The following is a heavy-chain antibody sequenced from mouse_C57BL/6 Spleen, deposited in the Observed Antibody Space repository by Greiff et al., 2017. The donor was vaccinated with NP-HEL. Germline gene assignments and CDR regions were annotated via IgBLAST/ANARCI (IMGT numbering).Heavy chain of an antibody. CDR2: IYPSDSET. J-gene: IGHJ2*01. Sequence: QVQLQQSGAELVRPGSSVKLSCKASGYTFTSYWMDWVKQRPGQGLEWIGNIYPSDSETHYNQKFKDKATLTVDKSSSTAYMQLSSLTSEDSAVYYCARGDGYYFDYWGQGTTLTVSS. CDR3: ARGDGYYFDY. D-gene: IGHD2-3*01. CDR1: GYTFTSYW. V-gene: IGHV1-61*01.